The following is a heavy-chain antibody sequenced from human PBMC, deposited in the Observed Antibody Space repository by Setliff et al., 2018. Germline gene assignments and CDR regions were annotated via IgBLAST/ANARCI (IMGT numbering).Heavy chain of an antibody. Sequence: SETLSLTCTVSGDSISSRLNYWGWFRQPAGKELEWIGQIYTSWSTNYNPSLKSLLPISLDTSKNQFSLSLPSVTAEATATYYCAGRGGGKALGRERPHYYYMDVWGKGTTVTVSS. J-gene: IGHJ6*03. CDR2: IYTSWST. CDR1: GDSISSRLNY. V-gene: IGHV4-61*09. CDR3: AGRGGGKALGRERPHYYYMDV. D-gene: IGHD3-16*01.